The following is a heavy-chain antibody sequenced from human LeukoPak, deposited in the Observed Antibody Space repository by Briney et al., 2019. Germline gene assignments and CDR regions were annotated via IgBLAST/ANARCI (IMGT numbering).Heavy chain of an antibody. V-gene: IGHV3-33*01. CDR3: ARPDCTGGNCYSYATYFFVY. J-gene: IGHJ4*02. CDR1: GFSFSSYG. D-gene: IGHD2-15*01. Sequence: GGSLRLSCAASGFSFSSYGMHWVRLAPGKCLELFEVIWYDESYKVYADSVKGRFTISRDNSKNTLYLQMNSLRAEDTAVYYCARPDCTGGNCYSYATYFFVYWGQGTLVNVSS. CDR2: IWYDESYK.